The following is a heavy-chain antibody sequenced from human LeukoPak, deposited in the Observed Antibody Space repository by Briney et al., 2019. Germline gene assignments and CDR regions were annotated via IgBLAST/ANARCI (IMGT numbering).Heavy chain of an antibody. CDR3: ARRLMVYAVDY. D-gene: IGHD2-8*01. J-gene: IGHJ4*02. CDR1: GGSFSGYY. V-gene: IGHV4-34*01. CDR2: INHSGST. Sequence: SETLSRTCAVYGGSFSGYYWSWIRQPPGKGLEWIGEINHSGSTNYNPSLKSRVTISVDTSKNQFSLKLSSVTAADTAVYYCARRLMVYAVDYWGQGTLVTVSA.